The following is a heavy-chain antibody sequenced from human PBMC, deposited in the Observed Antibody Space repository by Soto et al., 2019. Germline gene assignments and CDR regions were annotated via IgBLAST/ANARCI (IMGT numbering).Heavy chain of an antibody. CDR3: VRGGIAGHWFDP. J-gene: IGHJ5*02. D-gene: IGHD2-15*01. CDR1: RAFINSGGFY. Sequence: SETLSLTCSVSRAFINSGGFYYSWIRQPPGKGLEWLGYISHSGSTLYNPSLRGRLTLSADTSRNQLSLYLTSVTAADTAVHYCVRGGIAGHWFDPWGQGTLVTVSS. V-gene: IGHV4-31*03. CDR2: ISHSGST.